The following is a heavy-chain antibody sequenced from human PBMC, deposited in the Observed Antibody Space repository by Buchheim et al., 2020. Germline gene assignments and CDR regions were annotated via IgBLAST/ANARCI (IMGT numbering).Heavy chain of an antibody. D-gene: IGHD5-18*01. V-gene: IGHV4-34*01. Sequence: QVQLQQWGAGLLKPSETLSLTCAVYGGSFSGYYWSWIRQPPGKGLEWIGEINHSGSTNYNPSLKSRVTISVDTSKNQFSLKLSSVTAADTAVYYCARWIQLGTYYFDYWGQGTL. CDR1: GGSFSGYY. J-gene: IGHJ4*02. CDR2: INHSGST. CDR3: ARWIQLGTYYFDY.